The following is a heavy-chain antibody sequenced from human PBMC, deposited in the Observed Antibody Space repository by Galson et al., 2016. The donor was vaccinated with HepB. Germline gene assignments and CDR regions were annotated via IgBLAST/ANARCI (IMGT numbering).Heavy chain of an antibody. J-gene: IGHJ4*02. CDR2: ISGSGTST. V-gene: IGHV3-23*01. Sequence: SLRLSCAASGFTFSTYAMTWVRQPPGKGLEWLSSISGSGTSTYYADSVEGHFTISRDNSKNTLYLQMNSLRAGDTAVYYCAREMHVAAAAAFDFWGRGTLVTVSS. CDR1: GFTFSTYA. D-gene: IGHD6-13*01. CDR3: AREMHVAAAAAFDF.